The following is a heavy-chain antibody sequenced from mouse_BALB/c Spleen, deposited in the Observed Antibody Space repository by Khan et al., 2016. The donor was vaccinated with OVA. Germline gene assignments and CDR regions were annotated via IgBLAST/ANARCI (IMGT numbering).Heavy chain of an antibody. CDR3: TKDGNYMDY. CDR2: IYFSGSI. D-gene: IGHD2-1*01. J-gene: IGHJ4*01. CDR1: GYSITSGYA. Sequence: EVQLQESGPDLVKPSQSLSLTCTVTGYSITSGYAWHWIRQFPGNKLEWMAYIYFSGSINYNPSLKSRISVTRDTSKNQFFLQLNSVTSEDTATYYCTKDGNYMDYWGQGTSVTVSS. V-gene: IGHV3-1*02.